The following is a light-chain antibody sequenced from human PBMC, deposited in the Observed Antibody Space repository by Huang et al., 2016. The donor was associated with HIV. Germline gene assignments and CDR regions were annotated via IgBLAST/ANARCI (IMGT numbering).Light chain of an antibody. Sequence: DIVMTQSPLSLPVTPGEPASISCRSSQSLLHSNGYNYLDWYLQKPGQSPQLLIYLGSNRASGVPDRFSGSGSGTDVTLKISRVEAEDVGVYYCMQALQTPRRTFGQGTKVEIK. CDR1: QSLLHSNGYNY. CDR2: LGS. J-gene: IGKJ1*01. V-gene: IGKV2-28*01. CDR3: MQALQTPRRT.